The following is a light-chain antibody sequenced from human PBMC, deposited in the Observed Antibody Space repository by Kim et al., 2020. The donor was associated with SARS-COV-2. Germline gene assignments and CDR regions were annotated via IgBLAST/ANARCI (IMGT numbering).Light chain of an antibody. CDR3: SSYTSSSTWV. Sequence: LTQPASVSGSPGQSITIACTGTNSDVGGYNYVSWYQQHPGEAPKLMIYDVSKRPSGVSNRFAGSKSGNTASLTISGLQAEDEADYYCSSYTSSSTWVFGGGTQLAVL. J-gene: IGLJ3*02. V-gene: IGLV2-14*01. CDR2: DVS. CDR1: NSDVGGYNY.